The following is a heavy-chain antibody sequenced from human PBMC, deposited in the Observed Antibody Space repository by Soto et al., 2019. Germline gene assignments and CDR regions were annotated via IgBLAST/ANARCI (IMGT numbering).Heavy chain of an antibody. CDR2: LYDVDGS. D-gene: IGHD1-1*01. CDR3: ATCHEREHAYDV. J-gene: IGHJ3*01. CDR1: GLTISGKKY. V-gene: IGHV3-53*01. Sequence: DVQLVESGGGLIQPGESLRLSCAAFGLTISGKKYVAWVRQAPGKGLEWVSALYDVDGSFYADSVKGRFTTSSDSSKTTVLRPDDTAVYYCATCHEREHAYDVWGQGTTVTVSS.